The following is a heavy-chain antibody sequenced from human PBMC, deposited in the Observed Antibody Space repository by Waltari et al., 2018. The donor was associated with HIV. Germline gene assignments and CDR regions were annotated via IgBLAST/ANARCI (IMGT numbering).Heavy chain of an antibody. D-gene: IGHD2-15*01. J-gene: IGHJ4*02. Sequence: QVQLQQWGAGLLKPSETLSLTCAVYGGSLKGYYWNWIRQTPEKGLEWIGESNPSGINNYKASLKFRLSLSVDKSKNPFSLKLRSVAAAHTAVYCCARGQSDDLECYVFDFWGQGTLVTVSS. V-gene: IGHV4-34*02. CDR2: SNPSGIN. CDR1: GGSLKGYY. CDR3: ARGQSDDLECYVFDF.